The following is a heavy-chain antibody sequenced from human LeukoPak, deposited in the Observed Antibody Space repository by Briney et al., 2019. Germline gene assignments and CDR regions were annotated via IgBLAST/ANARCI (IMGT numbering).Heavy chain of an antibody. V-gene: IGHV4-59*08. CDR1: GGSISSYY. CDR3: ARHAVGAIGVNAGFDP. CDR2: IYYSGST. Sequence: SETLSLTCTVSGGSISSYYWSWLRQPPGKGLEWIGYIYYSGSTNYNPSLKSRVTISVDTSKNQFSLKLSSVTAADTAVYYCARHAVGAIGVNAGFDPWGQGTLVTVSS. D-gene: IGHD1-26*01. J-gene: IGHJ5*02.